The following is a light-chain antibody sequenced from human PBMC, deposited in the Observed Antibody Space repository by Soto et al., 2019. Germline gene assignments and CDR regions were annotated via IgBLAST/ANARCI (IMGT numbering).Light chain of an antibody. J-gene: IGKJ1*01. Sequence: EVVLTQSPGTLSLSPGERATLSCRASQSVSSNYLAWYQHKPGQARRLLIYGASDRAAGIPDRFSGGGSGTDFTLTISRLEPEDFAVYYCQQYGGSLSWTFGQGTNVDIK. V-gene: IGKV3-20*01. CDR1: QSVSSNY. CDR3: QQYGGSLSWT. CDR2: GAS.